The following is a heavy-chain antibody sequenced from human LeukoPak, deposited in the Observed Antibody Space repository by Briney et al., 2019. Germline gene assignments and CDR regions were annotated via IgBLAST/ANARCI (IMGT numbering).Heavy chain of an antibody. CDR1: GGSINNNNHY. CDR3: ARRRYYGSGSYDH. V-gene: IGHV4-39*01. Sequence: SETLSLTCTVSGGSINNNNHYWGWIRQPPGKGLEWIGTVYYSGNTYYNPSLQSRVAIFIDTSKNQFSLKLSSINAADTAVYYCARRRYYGSGSYDHWGQGTLVSVSS. D-gene: IGHD3-10*01. CDR2: VYYSGNT. J-gene: IGHJ5*02.